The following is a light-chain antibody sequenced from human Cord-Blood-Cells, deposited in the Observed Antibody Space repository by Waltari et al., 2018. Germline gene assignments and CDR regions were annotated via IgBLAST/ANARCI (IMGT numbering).Light chain of an antibody. Sequence: QLVLTQSPSASASLGASVKLTCTLSSGHSSYALAWHQQQPEKDPRYLMKPTSDGSHSKGDGIPDRFSGSSSGAERYLTISSLQSEDEADYYCQTWGTGSWVFGGGTKLTVL. CDR3: QTWGTGSWV. J-gene: IGLJ3*02. V-gene: IGLV4-69*01. CDR1: SGHSSYA. CDR2: PTSDGSH.